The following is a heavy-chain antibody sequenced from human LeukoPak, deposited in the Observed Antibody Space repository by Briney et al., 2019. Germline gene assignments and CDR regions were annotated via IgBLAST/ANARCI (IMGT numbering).Heavy chain of an antibody. D-gene: IGHD3-22*01. J-gene: IGHJ4*02. V-gene: IGHV5-51*01. CDR2: IYPGDSDT. CDR3: ARHRRNTMIGTVSSRGFDY. CDR1: GYSFTSYW. Sequence: GESLKISCKGSGYSFTSYWIGWVRQMPGKGLEWMGIIYPGDSDTTYSPSFQGQVTISADKSISTAYLQWSSLKASDTAMYYCARHRRNTMIGTVSSRGFDYWGQGTLVTVSS.